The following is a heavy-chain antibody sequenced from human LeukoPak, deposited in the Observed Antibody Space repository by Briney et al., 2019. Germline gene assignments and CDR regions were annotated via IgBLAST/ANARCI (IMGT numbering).Heavy chain of an antibody. J-gene: IGHJ6*02. CDR2: INHSGST. CDR1: GGSFGGYY. D-gene: IGHD3-22*01. Sequence: PSETLSLTCAVYGGSFGGYYWSWIRQPPGKGLEWIGEINHSGSTNYNPSLKSRVTISVDTSKNQFSLKLSSVTAADTAVYYCARADYYDSSGYHYYYYYGMDVWGQGTTVTVSS. V-gene: IGHV4-34*01. CDR3: ARADYYDSSGYHYYYYYGMDV.